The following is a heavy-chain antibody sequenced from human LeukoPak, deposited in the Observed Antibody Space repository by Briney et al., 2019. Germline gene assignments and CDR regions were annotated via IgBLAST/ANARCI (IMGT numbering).Heavy chain of an antibody. J-gene: IGHJ4*02. CDR2: ISSSGSTI. Sequence: PGGSLRLSCAASGFTFSDYYMSWIRQAPGKGLEWVSYISSSGSTIYYADSVKGRFTISRDNAKNSLYPQMNSLRAEDTAVYYCARQYYYDSSGYYYFDYWGQGTLVTVSS. CDR3: ARQYYYDSSGYYYFDY. CDR1: GFTFSDYY. D-gene: IGHD3-22*01. V-gene: IGHV3-11*04.